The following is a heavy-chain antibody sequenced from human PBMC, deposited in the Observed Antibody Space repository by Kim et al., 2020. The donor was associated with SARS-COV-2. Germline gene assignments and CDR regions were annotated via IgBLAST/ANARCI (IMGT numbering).Heavy chain of an antibody. Sequence: SETLSLTCTVSGGSISSGGYYWSWIRQHPGKGLEWIGYMYYSGSTYYNPSLKSRVTMSVDTSKNQFSLKLSSVTAADTAVYYCARGGDYYDSSGYPLGYCFDYWGQGTLVTVSS. CDR3: ARGGDYYDSSGYPLGYCFDY. CDR2: MYYSGST. D-gene: IGHD3-22*01. J-gene: IGHJ4*02. CDR1: GGSISSGGYY. V-gene: IGHV4-31*03.